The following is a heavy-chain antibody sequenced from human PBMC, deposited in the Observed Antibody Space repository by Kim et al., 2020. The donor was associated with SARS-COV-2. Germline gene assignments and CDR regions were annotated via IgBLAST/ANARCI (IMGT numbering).Heavy chain of an antibody. CDR2: ISHSEGT. D-gene: IGHD4-17*01. CDR3: ARGGLTTRTTFGDY. Sequence: SETLSLTCAVYGGSFSDYYWSWIRQSPGKGLEWIGEISHSEGTNYNPSLKSRVTMSLDTSKNQFSLQLSSVTAADTAVYYCARGGLTTRTTFGDYWGQGT. V-gene: IGHV4-34*01. CDR1: GGSFSDYY. J-gene: IGHJ4*02.